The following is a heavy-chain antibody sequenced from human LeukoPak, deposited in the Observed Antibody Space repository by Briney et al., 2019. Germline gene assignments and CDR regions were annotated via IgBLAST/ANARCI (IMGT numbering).Heavy chain of an antibody. CDR2: INPSGGST. CDR3: ARLGIAARPLGWFDP. D-gene: IGHD6-6*01. V-gene: IGHV1-46*01. J-gene: IGHJ5*02. Sequence: SVKVSCKAFGYTFTSNYMHWVRQAPGQGLEWMGIINPSGGSTSYAQKFQGRVTMTRDMSTSTVYMELSSLRSEDTAVYYCARLGIAARPLGWFDPWGQGTLVTVSS. CDR1: GYTFTSNY.